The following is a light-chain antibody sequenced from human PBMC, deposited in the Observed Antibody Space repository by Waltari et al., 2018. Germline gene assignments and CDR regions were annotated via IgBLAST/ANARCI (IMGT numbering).Light chain of an antibody. CDR2: DVS. V-gene: IGLV2-14*01. Sequence: QPALTQPASVTGSPGQSITIPCTGSSSDVGGYNYVSWYQQHPGKAPKVLIYDVSKWPSGVSNRFSGSKSGNTASLTISGLQAEDEADYYCTSFTSSGTYVFGTGTKVTV. CDR3: TSFTSSGTYV. CDR1: SSDVGGYNY. J-gene: IGLJ1*01.